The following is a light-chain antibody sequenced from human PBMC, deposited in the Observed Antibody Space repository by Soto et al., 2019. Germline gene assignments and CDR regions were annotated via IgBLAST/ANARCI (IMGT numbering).Light chain of an antibody. Sequence: EIVMTQSPATLSVSPGERATLSCRASQSVSSKLAWYQQKPGQAPRLLIYGASTRATGIPARFSGSGSGTEFKLTISILQSEDFAIYYCQQHDSWPPLTFGQGTKVEVK. CDR1: QSVSSK. J-gene: IGKJ1*01. CDR2: GAS. V-gene: IGKV3-15*01. CDR3: QQHDSWPPLT.